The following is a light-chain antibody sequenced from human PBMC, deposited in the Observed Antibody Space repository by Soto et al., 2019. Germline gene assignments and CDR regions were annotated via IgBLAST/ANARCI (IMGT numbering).Light chain of an antibody. CDR3: KQYKEWPTFT. CDR1: QSVSRSY. J-gene: IGKJ5*01. V-gene: IGKV3-15*01. CDR2: GAS. Sequence: EIVLTQSPGTLSLSPGERPTLSCRASQSVSRSYLAWYQQKPGQAPRLLILGASTRATGIPARFSGSGSGAEFTPSISSLQSEDFAVYYGKQYKEWPTFTFGQGTRLDIK.